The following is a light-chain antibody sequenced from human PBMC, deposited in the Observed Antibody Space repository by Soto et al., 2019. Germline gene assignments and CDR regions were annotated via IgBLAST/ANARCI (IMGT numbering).Light chain of an antibody. CDR1: QGIRND. V-gene: IGKV1-33*01. CDR2: AAS. Sequence: IQMTQSPSSLSASVGDRVTISFRASQGIRNDLGWYQQEPGKAPKLLIYAASNLEAGVPSRFRGSGSGTDFTFTISRLQPEDIATYYCQQYENLPTFGQGTRLEIK. CDR3: QQYENLPT. J-gene: IGKJ5*01.